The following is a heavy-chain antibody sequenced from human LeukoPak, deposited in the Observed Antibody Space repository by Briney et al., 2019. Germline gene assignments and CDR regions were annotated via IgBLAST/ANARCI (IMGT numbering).Heavy chain of an antibody. V-gene: IGHV3-53*01. CDR1: GFTVSSNY. CDR2: IQSGGTT. D-gene: IGHD1-26*01. J-gene: IGHJ6*02. Sequence: GGSLRLSCAASGFTVSSNYMNWVRQAPGKGLEWVSVIQSGGTTHYADSVKGRFTISRDISKNTLYLRMDSLRAEDTAVYYCAREPWGAMGAAWGMDVWGQGTTVIVSS. CDR3: AREPWGAMGAAWGMDV.